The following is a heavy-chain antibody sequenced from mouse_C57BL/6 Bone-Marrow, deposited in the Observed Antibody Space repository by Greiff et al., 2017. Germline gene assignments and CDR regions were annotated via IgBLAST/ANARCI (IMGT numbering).Heavy chain of an antibody. Sequence: QVQLQQSGPELVKPGASVKISCTASGYSFTSYYIHWVKQRPGQGLEWIGWIYPGGGNTKYNEKFTGKATLTADTSSRTAYMQLSSQTSEDSAVYNGARDYYEDYWGQGTTLTVSS. J-gene: IGHJ2*01. CDR2: IYPGGGNT. V-gene: IGHV1-66*01. D-gene: IGHD1-1*01. CDR3: ARDYYEDY. CDR1: GYSFTSYY.